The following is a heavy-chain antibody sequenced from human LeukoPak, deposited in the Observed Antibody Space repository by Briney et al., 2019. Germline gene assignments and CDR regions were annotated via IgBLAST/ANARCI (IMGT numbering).Heavy chain of an antibody. D-gene: IGHD3-10*01. J-gene: IGHJ4*02. V-gene: IGHV3-7*01. CDR1: GFTFSKIW. Sequence: PGGSLRLSCAASGFTFSKIWMSWVRQAPGKGLEWVATIKEDGSEKYYMDSVKGRFTISRDNAKNSVYLQMNSLRAEDTAVYYCAKDPYHYYYGSRSLIPGYFDYWGQGTLVTVSS. CDR2: IKEDGSEK. CDR3: AKDPYHYYYGSRSLIPGYFDY.